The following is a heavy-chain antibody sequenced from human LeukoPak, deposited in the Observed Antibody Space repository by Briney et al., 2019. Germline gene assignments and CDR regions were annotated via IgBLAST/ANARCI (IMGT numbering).Heavy chain of an antibody. J-gene: IGHJ4*02. CDR1: GFTFSSYA. D-gene: IGHD3-3*01. Sequence: GGSLRLSCAASGFTFSSYAMSWVRQAPGKGLEWVSAISGSGGSTYYADSVKGRFTISRDNSKNTLYLQMNSLRAEDTAVYYCAKPTGSLEWLLLPYFDYWGQGTLVTVSS. CDR3: AKPTGSLEWLLLPYFDY. CDR2: ISGSGGST. V-gene: IGHV3-23*01.